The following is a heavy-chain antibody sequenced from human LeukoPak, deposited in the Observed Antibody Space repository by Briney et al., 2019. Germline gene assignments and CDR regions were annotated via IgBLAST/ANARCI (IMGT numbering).Heavy chain of an antibody. J-gene: IGHJ4*02. CDR2: ISHDGTNK. V-gene: IGHV3-30*01. D-gene: IGHD5-18*01. CDR3: ASEDVDTGDF. Sequence: PGGSLRLSCAGSGFTFTNAGIHWVCLAAGKGLEWVSFISHDGTNKYYSDSVDGRFTVSRLNSQNTVYLQMTDLRPDDTATYYCASEDVDTGDFWGQGTLVTVSS. CDR1: GFTFTNAG.